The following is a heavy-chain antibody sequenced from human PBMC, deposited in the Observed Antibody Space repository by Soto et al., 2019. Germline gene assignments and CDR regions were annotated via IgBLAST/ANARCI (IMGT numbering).Heavy chain of an antibody. CDR2: IYHSGTT. V-gene: IGHV4-59*08. D-gene: IGHD2-2*01. CDR1: GASISNYF. CDR3: ARLPAATEYYFDS. Sequence: SETLSLTCTVSGASISNYFWSWIRQPPGKGLEYIGYIYHSGTTNYNPSLKSRVTISLDTSMNQFSLTLSSVTAADTAMYYCARLPAATEYYFDSWGQGALVTVSS. J-gene: IGHJ4*02.